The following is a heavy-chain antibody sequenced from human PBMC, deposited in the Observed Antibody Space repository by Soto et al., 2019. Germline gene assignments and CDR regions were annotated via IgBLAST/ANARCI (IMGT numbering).Heavy chain of an antibody. CDR2: SDPSDSQT. Sequence: GESLKISCKGSGYSFAGYWVTWVRQKPGKGLEWLGRSDPSDSQTYYSPSFRGHVTISVTKSITTVFLQWSSLRASDTARYYCARQIYDADTGPNFQYYFDSWGQGTPVTVSS. D-gene: IGHD5-18*01. CDR1: GYSFAGYW. J-gene: IGHJ4*02. V-gene: IGHV5-10-1*01. CDR3: ARQIYDADTGPNFQYYFDS.